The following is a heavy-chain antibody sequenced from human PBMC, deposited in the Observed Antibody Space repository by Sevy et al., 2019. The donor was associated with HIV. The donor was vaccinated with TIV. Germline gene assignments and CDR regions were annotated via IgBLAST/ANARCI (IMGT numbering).Heavy chain of an antibody. CDR2: IYYSGIT. Sequence: SETLSLTCSVSGGSISSGDYYWTWMRQSPGKGLEWIGYIYYSGITYYNPSLKSRVIISIDTVKNQFSLKLSSVTAADTAVYYCARYGTRTSPNNWFDPWGQGTLVTVSS. D-gene: IGHD2-2*01. V-gene: IGHV4-30-4*01. CDR3: ARYGTRTSPNNWFDP. CDR1: GGSISSGDYY. J-gene: IGHJ5*02.